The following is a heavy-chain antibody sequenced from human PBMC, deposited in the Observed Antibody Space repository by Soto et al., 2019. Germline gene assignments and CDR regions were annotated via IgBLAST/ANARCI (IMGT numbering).Heavy chain of an antibody. CDR1: GYTFTTYL. J-gene: IGHJ4*02. D-gene: IGHD3-9*01. V-gene: IGHV1-46*01. CDR3: ARALRGGLTVVTPGY. Sequence: QVQLVQSAAEVRKPGASVKVYCRTSGYTFTTYLMHWVRQAPGQGPEWMGILNPTAGRTSYSQKFQGRVTMTSDASTSTAYMELTGLRSDDTAVYYCARALRGGLTVVTPGYWGQGTLVTVSS. CDR2: LNPTAGRT.